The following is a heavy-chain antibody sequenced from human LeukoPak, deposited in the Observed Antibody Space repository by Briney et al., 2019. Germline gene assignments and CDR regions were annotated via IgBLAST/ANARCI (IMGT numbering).Heavy chain of an antibody. CDR3: ARGGSYYLAFDI. CDR1: GGSISSGSYY. J-gene: IGHJ3*02. Sequence: PSQTLSLTCTVSGGSISSGSYYWSWIRQPAGKGLEWIGRIYTSGSTNYNPSLKSRVTISVDTSKNQFSLKLSSVTAADTAVYYCARGGSYYLAFDIWGQGTMVTVSS. CDR2: IYTSGST. V-gene: IGHV4-61*02. D-gene: IGHD1-26*01.